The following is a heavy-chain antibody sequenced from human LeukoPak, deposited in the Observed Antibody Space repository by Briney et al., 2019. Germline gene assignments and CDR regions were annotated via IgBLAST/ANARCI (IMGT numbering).Heavy chain of an antibody. CDR3: ARILLYHGLWYFDL. Sequence: GGSLRLSCAASGFTFSSYWMSWVRQAPGKGLEWVANIKQDGSEKYYVDSVKGRFTISRDNAKNSLHLQMNSLRAEDTAVYYCARILLYHGLWYFDLWGRGTLVTVSS. V-gene: IGHV3-7*01. J-gene: IGHJ2*01. D-gene: IGHD2/OR15-2a*01. CDR1: GFTFSSYW. CDR2: IKQDGSEK.